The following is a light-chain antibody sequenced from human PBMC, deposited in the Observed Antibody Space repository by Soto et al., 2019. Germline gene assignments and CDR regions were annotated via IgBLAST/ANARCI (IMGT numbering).Light chain of an antibody. CDR3: QQYGSSPRT. Sequence: EIVLAQSPGTLSLSPGERATLSCRASQSVSSNSLAWYQQKPGQAPRLLIYGTSSRATGIPDRFSASGSGTDFTLTISRLEPGDFAVYYCQQYGSSPRTFGQGTKVEIK. J-gene: IGKJ1*01. CDR1: QSVSSNS. CDR2: GTS. V-gene: IGKV3-20*01.